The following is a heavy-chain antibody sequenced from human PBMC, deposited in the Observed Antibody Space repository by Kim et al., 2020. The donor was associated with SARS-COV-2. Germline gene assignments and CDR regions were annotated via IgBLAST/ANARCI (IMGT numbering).Heavy chain of an antibody. CDR3: ARDGKAYSYYFDN. Sequence: ASVKVSCKASGDTFTNYGFSWVRQAPRQGPEWVGWISAYNGHTHYAQRFQGRVTMTTDTSTSTAYMELRSLRADDTAIYYCARDGKAYSYYFDNWGQGTLLTVSS. D-gene: IGHD3-16*01. V-gene: IGHV1-18*01. CDR1: GDTFTNYG. CDR2: ISAYNGHT. J-gene: IGHJ4*02.